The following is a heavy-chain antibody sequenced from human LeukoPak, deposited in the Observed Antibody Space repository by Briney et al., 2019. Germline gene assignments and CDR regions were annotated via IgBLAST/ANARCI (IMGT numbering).Heavy chain of an antibody. CDR2: ISPYNGYT. Sequence: ASVKVSCKASRYTFTGYYMHWVRQAPGQGLEWMGWISPYNGYTKYAQKLQGRVTMTTDTSTSTSYMELSRLRSDDTAVYYCARERAVTTYYYFDYWGQGTLVTVSS. CDR1: RYTFTGYY. D-gene: IGHD4-17*01. V-gene: IGHV1-18*04. CDR3: ARERAVTTYYYFDY. J-gene: IGHJ4*02.